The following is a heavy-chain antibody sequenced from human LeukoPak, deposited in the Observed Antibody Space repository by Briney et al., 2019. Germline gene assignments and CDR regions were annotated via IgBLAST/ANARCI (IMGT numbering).Heavy chain of an antibody. CDR2: INPSGGST. CDR1: GYTFTSYY. J-gene: IGHJ4*02. V-gene: IGHV1-46*01. Sequence: ASVKVSCKASGYTFTSYYMHWVRQAPGQGLEWMGIINPSGGSTSYAQKFQCRVTMTRDTSTSTVYMELSSLRSEDTAVYYCARLSPGGVFAYWGQGTLVTVSS. D-gene: IGHD3-16*01. CDR3: ARLSPGGVFAY.